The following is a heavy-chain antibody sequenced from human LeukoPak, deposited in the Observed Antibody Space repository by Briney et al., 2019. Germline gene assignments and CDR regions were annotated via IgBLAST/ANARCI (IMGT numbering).Heavy chain of an antibody. CDR1: GYTFTGHY. Sequence: GASVKVSCKASGYTFTGHYMHWVRQAPGQGLGWMGWINPNSGGTNYAQKFQGRVTMTRDTSISTAYMELSRLRSDDTAVYYCARAGYSSGWYWFDPWGQGTLVTVSS. CDR2: INPNSGGT. D-gene: IGHD6-19*01. J-gene: IGHJ5*02. CDR3: ARAGYSSGWYWFDP. V-gene: IGHV1-2*02.